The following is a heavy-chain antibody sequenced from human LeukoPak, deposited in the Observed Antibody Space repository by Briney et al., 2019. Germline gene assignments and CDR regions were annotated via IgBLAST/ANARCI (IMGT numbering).Heavy chain of an antibody. Sequence: PGGSLRLSCAASGFTFDDYAMHWVRQAPGKGLEWVSGISWNSGSIGYADSVKGRFTISRDNAKNSLYLQMNSLRAEDTALYYCAKGPSYDSSGPDRYFDYWGQGTLVTVSS. CDR2: ISWNSGSI. V-gene: IGHV3-9*01. D-gene: IGHD3-22*01. CDR3: AKGPSYDSSGPDRYFDY. CDR1: GFTFDDYA. J-gene: IGHJ4*02.